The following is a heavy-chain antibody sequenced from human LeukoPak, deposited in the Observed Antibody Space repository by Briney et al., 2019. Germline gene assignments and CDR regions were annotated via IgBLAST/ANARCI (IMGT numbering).Heavy chain of an antibody. J-gene: IGHJ4*02. CDR3: AREQGQVPGPLVVAGTYYFDY. CDR1: GYTFTSNH. D-gene: IGHD2-15*01. Sequence: ASVKVSCKASGYTFTSNHIHWVRQAPGQGLEWMGKINPSGRSTNYAHKFQGRVTMTSDTSTSTVYVELSSLRSEDTAVYYCAREQGQVPGPLVVAGTYYFDYWGQGTLVTVSS. CDR2: INPSGRST. V-gene: IGHV1-46*01.